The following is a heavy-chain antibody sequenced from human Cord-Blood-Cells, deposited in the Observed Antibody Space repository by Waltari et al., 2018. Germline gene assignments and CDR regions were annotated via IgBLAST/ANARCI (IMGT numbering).Heavy chain of an antibody. CDR1: GGTFSSYA. CDR3: ARDRDVVVVAAHNWFDP. Sequence: QVQLVQSGAEVKKPGSSVKVSCKASGGTFSSYAISWVRQAPGPGLEGMGGIIPIFGTANYAQKFQGRVTITADESTSTAYMELSSLRSEDTAVYYCARDRDVVVVAAHNWFDPWGQGTLVTVS. J-gene: IGHJ5*02. V-gene: IGHV1-69*01. D-gene: IGHD2-15*01. CDR2: IIPIFGTA.